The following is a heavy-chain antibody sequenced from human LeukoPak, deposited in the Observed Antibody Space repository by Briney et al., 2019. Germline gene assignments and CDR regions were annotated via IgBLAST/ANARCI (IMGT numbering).Heavy chain of an antibody. V-gene: IGHV4-4*07. CDR1: GGSLTTFF. CDR3: AREGTTRPLDY. Sequence: SETLSLTCTVSGGSLTTFFWSWIRQPAGKGLEWIGRIYTSGTTNYNPSLKSRVIMSVDTSKNQFSLNLTSVTAADTAVYYCAREGTTRPLDYWGQGTLVTVSS. J-gene: IGHJ4*02. CDR2: IYTSGTT. D-gene: IGHD6-6*01.